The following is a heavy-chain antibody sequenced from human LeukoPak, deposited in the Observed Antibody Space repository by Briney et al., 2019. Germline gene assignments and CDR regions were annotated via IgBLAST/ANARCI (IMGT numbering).Heavy chain of an antibody. V-gene: IGHV3-66*01. J-gene: IGHJ6*03. Sequence: PGGSLRLSCAASGFTFSSYSMNWVRQAPGKGLEWVSVIYSGGSTYYADSVKGRFTISRDNSKNTLYLQRNSLRAEDTAVYYCARGVGVLLWFGRGPAPYYMDVWGKGTTVTISS. CDR1: GFTFSSYS. D-gene: IGHD3-10*01. CDR2: IYSGGST. CDR3: ARGVGVLLWFGRGPAPYYMDV.